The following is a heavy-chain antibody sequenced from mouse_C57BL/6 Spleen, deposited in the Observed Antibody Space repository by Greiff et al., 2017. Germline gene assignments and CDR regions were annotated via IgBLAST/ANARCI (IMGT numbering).Heavy chain of an antibody. D-gene: IGHD2-1*01. CDR3: ARRGGDDGNPLGD. V-gene: IGHV1-55*01. CDR2: IYPGSGST. J-gene: IGHJ3*01. Sequence: QVPLQQPGAALVEPGASVELSCMASGYSFTSFWLTWVKQRHGPGLEWIGDIYPGSGSTNYNEQFESKATLTVHTSSSTAYMQLSSLTSEDSAVYYGARRGGDDGNPLGDWGQGTLVTVSA. CDR1: GYSFTSFW.